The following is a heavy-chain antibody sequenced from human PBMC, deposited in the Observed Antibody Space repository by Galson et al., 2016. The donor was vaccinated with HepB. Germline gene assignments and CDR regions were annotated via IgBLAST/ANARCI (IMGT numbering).Heavy chain of an antibody. Sequence: SLRLSCAASGFIFSSYGMHWVRQAPGKGLEWVAVISYDGSKKYYADSVKGRFTISRDKSKNTLYLQMNSLRAEDTAVYYCAKDHGYFVWGSHHYWGQGTLVTVSS. J-gene: IGHJ4*02. CDR3: AKDHGYFVWGSHHY. D-gene: IGHD3-16*01. CDR1: GFIFSSYG. V-gene: IGHV3-30*18. CDR2: ISYDGSKK.